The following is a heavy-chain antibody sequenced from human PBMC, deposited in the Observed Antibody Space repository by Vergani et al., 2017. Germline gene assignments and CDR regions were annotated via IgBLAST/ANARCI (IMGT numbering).Heavy chain of an antibody. CDR3: ARCGITGTISHYYYYMDV. D-gene: IGHD1-7*01. V-gene: IGHV4-34*01. CDR1: GGSFSGYY. Sequence: QVQLQQWGAGLLKPSETLSLPCAVYGGSFSGYYWSWIRQPPGKGLEWIGEINHSGSTNYNPSLKSRVTISVDTSKNQFALKLSSVTAADTAVYYCARCGITGTISHYYYYMDVWGKGTTVTVSS. CDR2: INHSGST. J-gene: IGHJ6*03.